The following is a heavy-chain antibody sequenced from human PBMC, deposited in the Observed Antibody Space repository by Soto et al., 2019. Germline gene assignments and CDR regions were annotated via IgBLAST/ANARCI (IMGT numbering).Heavy chain of an antibody. V-gene: IGHV4-30-2*01. CDR1: GGSISSGGYS. CDR3: ARASVVLMILRP. Sequence: QLQLQESGSGLVKPSQTLSLTCAVSGGSISSGGYSWSWIRQPPGKGLEWIGYIYHSGSTYYNPSLKSRVTISVDRSKNQFSLKLSSVTAADTAVYYCARASVVLMILRPWGQGTLVTVSS. D-gene: IGHD2-8*01. J-gene: IGHJ5*02. CDR2: IYHSGST.